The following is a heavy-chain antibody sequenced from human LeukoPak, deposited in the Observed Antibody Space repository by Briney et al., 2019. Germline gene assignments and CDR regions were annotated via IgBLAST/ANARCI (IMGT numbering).Heavy chain of an antibody. CDR2: IYYSGST. CDR3: ARDYQRRDGYNYRYFDL. D-gene: IGHD5-24*01. V-gene: IGHV4-59*01. Sequence: PSETLSLTCSVSGGSISSYYWSWIRQPPGKGLEWIGYIYYSGSTNYNPSLKSRVTISVDTSKNQFSLKLSSVTAADTAVYYCARDYQRRDGYNYRYFDLWGRGTLVTVSS. CDR1: GGSISSYY. J-gene: IGHJ2*01.